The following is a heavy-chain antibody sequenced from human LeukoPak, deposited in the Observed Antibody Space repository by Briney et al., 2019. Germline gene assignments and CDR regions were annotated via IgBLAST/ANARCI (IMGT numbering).Heavy chain of an antibody. Sequence: PSETLSLTCTVSGGSISSYYWSWIRQSPGKGLEWIGYIYYSGSTNYNPSLKSRVTISVDRSKNQFSLKLSSVTAADTAVYYCARHVYSSGWAPDYCGMDVWGQGTTVTVSS. CDR2: IYYSGST. CDR1: GGSISSYY. CDR3: ARHVYSSGWAPDYCGMDV. J-gene: IGHJ6*02. V-gene: IGHV4-59*08. D-gene: IGHD6-19*01.